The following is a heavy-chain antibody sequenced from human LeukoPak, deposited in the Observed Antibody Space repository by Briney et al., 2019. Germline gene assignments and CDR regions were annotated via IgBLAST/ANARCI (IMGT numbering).Heavy chain of an antibody. V-gene: IGHV3-7*04. CDR3: ARDHRRYGMDV. CDR2: IKQDGSEK. CDR1: GFTFSSYA. J-gene: IGHJ6*02. Sequence: GGSLRLSCAASGFTFSSYAMHWVRQAPGKGLEWVANIKQDGSEKYYVDSVKGRFTISRDNAKNSLYLQMNSLRAEDTAVYYCARDHRRYGMDVWGQGTTVTVSS.